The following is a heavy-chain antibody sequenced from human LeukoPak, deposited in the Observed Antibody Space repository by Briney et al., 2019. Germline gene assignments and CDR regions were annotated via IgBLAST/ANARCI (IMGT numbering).Heavy chain of an antibody. Sequence: SETLSLTCTVSGGSISSYYWSWIRQPPGKGLEWIGYIYYSGSTNYNPSLKSRVTISVDTSKNQFSLKLSSVTAADTAVYYCASTRIYYYDSSGYYFWFDPWGQGTLVTVSS. D-gene: IGHD3-22*01. V-gene: IGHV4-59*01. CDR1: GGSISSYY. J-gene: IGHJ5*02. CDR2: IYYSGST. CDR3: ASTRIYYYDSSGYYFWFDP.